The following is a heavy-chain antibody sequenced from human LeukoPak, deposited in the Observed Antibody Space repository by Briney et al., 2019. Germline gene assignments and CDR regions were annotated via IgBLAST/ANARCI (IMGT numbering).Heavy chain of an antibody. CDR1: GGYISTSNYY. D-gene: IGHD2-21*02. CDR2: IYYSGST. V-gene: IGHV4-39*01. Sequence: SETLSLTCTVSGGYISTSNYYWGWIRQSPGKGLEWIGNIYYSGSTYYNPSLKSRVSLSIDTSMNQFSLKVNSLTVADTAVYYCASPPFRGGDCSQAMDVWGKGTTVTVSS. J-gene: IGHJ6*03. CDR3: ASPPFRGGDCSQAMDV.